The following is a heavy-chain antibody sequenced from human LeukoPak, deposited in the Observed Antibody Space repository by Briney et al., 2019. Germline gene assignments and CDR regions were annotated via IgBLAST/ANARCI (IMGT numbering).Heavy chain of an antibody. J-gene: IGHJ4*02. D-gene: IGHD3-22*01. CDR2: ISGSGGST. CDR1: GFTFSSYA. V-gene: IGHV3-23*01. CDR3: VSYDSSGYYYGWLDY. Sequence: PGGSLRLSCAASGFTFSSYAMSWVRQAPGKGLEWVSAISGSGGSTYYADSVKGRFTISRDNSKNMLYLQMNSLRAEDTAVYYCVSYDSSGYYYGWLDYWGQGTLVTVSS.